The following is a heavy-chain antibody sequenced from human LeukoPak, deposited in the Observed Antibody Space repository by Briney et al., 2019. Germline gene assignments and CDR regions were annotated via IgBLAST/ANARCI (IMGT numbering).Heavy chain of an antibody. CDR2: ISGSGGST. CDR1: GFTFSSYA. CDR3: AKDRRYYDSSGSFDY. J-gene: IGHJ4*02. Sequence: GSLRLSCAASGFTFSSYAMSWVRQAPGKGLEWVSAISGSGGSTYYADSVKGRFTISRDNSKNTLYLQMNSLRAEDTAVYYCAKDRRYYDSSGSFDYWGQGTLVTVSS. D-gene: IGHD3-22*01. V-gene: IGHV3-23*01.